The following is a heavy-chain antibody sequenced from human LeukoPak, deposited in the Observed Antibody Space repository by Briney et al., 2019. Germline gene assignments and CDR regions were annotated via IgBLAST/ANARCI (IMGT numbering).Heavy chain of an antibody. J-gene: IGHJ4*02. CDR2: ISGSGAST. CDR1: GFTFSTYA. D-gene: IGHD6-19*01. Sequence: GGSLRLSCAASGFTFSTYAMSWVRQAPGKGLEWVSSISGSGASTYYADSVKGRFTISRDNSKNTLYLQMNSLRAEDTAVYYCARGGSGWYVYFDCWGQGTLVTVSS. V-gene: IGHV3-23*01. CDR3: ARGGSGWYVYFDC.